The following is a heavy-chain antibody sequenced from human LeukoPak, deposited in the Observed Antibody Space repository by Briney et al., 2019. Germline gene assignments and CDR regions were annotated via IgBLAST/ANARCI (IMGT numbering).Heavy chain of an antibody. CDR1: GYTFTSYG. CDR2: ISAYNGNT. CDR3: ARDTSGSYLDAFDI. J-gene: IGHJ3*02. Sequence: VSVKVSCKASGYTFTSYGISWVRQAPGQELEWMGWISAYNGNTNYAQKLQGRVTMTTDTSTSTAYMELRSLRSDDTAVYYCARDTSGSYLDAFDIWGQGTMVTVSS. D-gene: IGHD1-26*01. V-gene: IGHV1-18*01.